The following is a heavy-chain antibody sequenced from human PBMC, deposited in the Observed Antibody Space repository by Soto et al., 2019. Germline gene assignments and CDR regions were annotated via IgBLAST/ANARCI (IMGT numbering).Heavy chain of an antibody. CDR3: ARPGRYFDCSDS. CDR1: GGSISSSGYY. V-gene: IGHV4-39*01. J-gene: IGHJ5*01. CDR2: IYYTGIT. D-gene: IGHD3-9*01. Sequence: QLQLQQSGPGLVKPSETLSLTCTVSGGSISSSGYYWGWIRQPPGKGLEWIGSIYYTGITYSHPSLKCPASIPPDTSQNRFSLKLSAVTAADTAVYFSARPGRYFDCSDSWGQGTLVTVSS.